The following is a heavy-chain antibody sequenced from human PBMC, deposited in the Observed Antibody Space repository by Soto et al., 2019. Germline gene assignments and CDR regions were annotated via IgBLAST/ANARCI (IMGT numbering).Heavy chain of an antibody. D-gene: IGHD4-4*01. CDR1: GFTFSSYD. V-gene: IGHV3-13*01. CDR3: ARDATDYYDGMDV. J-gene: IGHJ6*02. CDR2: IGTAGDT. Sequence: EVQLVESGGGLVQPGGSLRLSCAASGFTFSSYDMHWVRQATGKGLEWVSAIGTAGDTYYPGSVKGRFTISRENAKNSLYLQMNSLRAEDTAVYYCARDATDYYDGMDVWGQGTTVTVSS.